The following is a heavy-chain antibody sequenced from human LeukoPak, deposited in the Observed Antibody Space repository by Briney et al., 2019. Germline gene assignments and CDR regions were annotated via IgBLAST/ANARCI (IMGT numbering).Heavy chain of an antibody. V-gene: IGHV3-23*01. CDR3: AKDEVSSWYDAFDI. Sequence: GGSLRLSCAASGFTFGTYAMSWVRQAPGEGLEWVSAISGSGGSTYYADSVKGRFTISRDNSKNTLSLQMNSLRAEDTAVYYCAKDEVSSWYDAFDIWGQRTNVTVSS. CDR1: GFTFGTYA. D-gene: IGHD6-13*01. J-gene: IGHJ3*02. CDR2: ISGSGGST.